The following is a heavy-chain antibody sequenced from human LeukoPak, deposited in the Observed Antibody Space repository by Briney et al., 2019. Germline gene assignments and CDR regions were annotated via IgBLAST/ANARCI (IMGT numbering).Heavy chain of an antibody. D-gene: IGHD4-17*01. CDR1: GFTFSSYW. CDR2: IKQDGSEE. CDR3: ARKGDYEYYYYYYYMDV. J-gene: IGHJ6*03. Sequence: PGGSLRLSCAASGFTFSSYWMSWVRQAPGKGLEWVANIKQDGSEEYYVGSVKGRFTISRDNAKNSLYLQMNSLRAEDTAVYYCARKGDYEYYYYYYYMDVWGKGTTVTVSS. V-gene: IGHV3-7*01.